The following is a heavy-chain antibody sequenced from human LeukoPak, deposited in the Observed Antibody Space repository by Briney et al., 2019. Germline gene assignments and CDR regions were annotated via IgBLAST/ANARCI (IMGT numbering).Heavy chain of an antibody. CDR3: ARPGLRFFDWSNSYYYAMDV. CDR2: INHSGST. Sequence: SETLSLTCAVYGGSFSNYYWSWIRQPPGKGLEWIGEINHSGSTNYNPSLKSRLTISVDTSKNQFSLKLISVTAADTAVYYCARPGLRFFDWSNSYYYAMDVWGQGTTVSVSS. J-gene: IGHJ6*02. CDR1: GGSFSNYY. D-gene: IGHD3-9*01. V-gene: IGHV4-34*01.